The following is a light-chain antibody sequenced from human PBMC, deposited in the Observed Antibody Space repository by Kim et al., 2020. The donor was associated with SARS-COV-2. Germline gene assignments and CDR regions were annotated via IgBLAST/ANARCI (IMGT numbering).Light chain of an antibody. CDR2: EAN. CDR3: QSYDSSNWV. CDR1: SGGIASNY. Sequence: GKTVTISCTRSSGGIASNYVQWYQQRPGSSPTTVIYEANQRPAGVPDRFSGSIDSSSNSASLTISGLKTEDEADYYCQSYDSSNWVFGGGTQLTVL. J-gene: IGLJ3*02. V-gene: IGLV6-57*01.